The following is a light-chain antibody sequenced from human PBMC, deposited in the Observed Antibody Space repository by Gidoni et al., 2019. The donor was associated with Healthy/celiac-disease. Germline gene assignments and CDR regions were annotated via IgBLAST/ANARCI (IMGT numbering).Light chain of an antibody. Sequence: PGQRVTISCSGSSSNIGSNYVYWYQQLPGTAPNLLIYRNNQRPSGVPDRFSGSKSGTSASLAISGLRSEDEADYYCAAWDDSLSGHVVFGGGTKLTGL. J-gene: IGLJ2*01. CDR2: RNN. CDR3: AAWDDSLSGHVV. V-gene: IGLV1-47*01. CDR1: SSNIGSNY.